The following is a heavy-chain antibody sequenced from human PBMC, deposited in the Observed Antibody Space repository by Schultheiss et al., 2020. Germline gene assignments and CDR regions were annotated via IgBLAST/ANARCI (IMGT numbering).Heavy chain of an antibody. Sequence: SETLSLTCTVSGGSISSYYWSWIRQPAGKGLEWIGRIYTSGSTNYNPSLKSRVTISVDTSKNQFSLKLSSVTAADTAVYYCARGEYSSRNYYYGMDVWGQGTTVTVSS. CDR1: GGSISSYY. J-gene: IGHJ6*02. CDR3: ARGEYSSRNYYYGMDV. V-gene: IGHV4-4*07. CDR2: IYTSGST. D-gene: IGHD6-13*01.